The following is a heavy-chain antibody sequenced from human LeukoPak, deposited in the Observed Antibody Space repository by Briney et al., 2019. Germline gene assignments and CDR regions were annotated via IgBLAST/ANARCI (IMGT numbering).Heavy chain of an antibody. CDR1: CYSISSGYY. Sequence: AETLSLTHTVSCYSISSGYYWGWILQPPGKGLEWIETIYHSGTYYNPSRETQVTISVDTSKNHFSLKLSYVTAADKAVYHCARDPGYRSGWNYFDYWGQGTLVTVSS. J-gene: IGHJ4*02. CDR2: IYHSGT. V-gene: IGHV4-38-2*02. D-gene: IGHD6-19*01. CDR3: ARDPGYRSGWNYFDY.